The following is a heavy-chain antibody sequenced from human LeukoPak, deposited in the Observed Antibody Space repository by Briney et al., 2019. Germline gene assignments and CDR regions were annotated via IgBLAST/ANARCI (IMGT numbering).Heavy chain of an antibody. CDR3: ARERVSRITIFGVVSPFDY. Sequence: SETLSLTCTVSGGSISSYYWSWIRQPAGKGLEWIGRIYTSGSTNYNPSLKSRVTMSVDTSKNQFSLKLSSATAADTAVYYCARERVSRITIFGVVSPFDYWGQGTLVTVSS. D-gene: IGHD3-3*01. CDR1: GGSISSYY. V-gene: IGHV4-4*07. CDR2: IYTSGST. J-gene: IGHJ4*02.